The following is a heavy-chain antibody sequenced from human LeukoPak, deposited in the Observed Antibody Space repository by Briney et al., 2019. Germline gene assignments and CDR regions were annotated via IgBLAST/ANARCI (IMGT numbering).Heavy chain of an antibody. D-gene: IGHD6-6*01. CDR3: AREIAADRGFDS. Sequence: GSLRLSCAASGFTFSDHYMSWIRQAPGKGLECVSYISSGGSTTYYTGSVKGRFTISRDNGKNALYLQMNSLRAEDTAVYYCAREIAADRGFDSWGQGTLVTVSS. V-gene: IGHV3-11*01. CDR1: GFTFSDHY. CDR2: ISSGGSTT. J-gene: IGHJ4*02.